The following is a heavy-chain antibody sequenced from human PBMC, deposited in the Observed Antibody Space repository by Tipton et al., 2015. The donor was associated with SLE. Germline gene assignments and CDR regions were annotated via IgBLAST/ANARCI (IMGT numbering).Heavy chain of an antibody. V-gene: IGHV3-23*01. Sequence: GSLRLSCAASGFTFSSYAMSWVRQAPGKGLEWVSAISGSGGSTYYADSVKGRFTISRDNSKNTLYLQMNSLRAGDTAVYYCARASGYSSSFDAFDIWGQGTMVTVSS. CDR3: ARASGYSSSFDAFDI. D-gene: IGHD6-13*01. CDR2: ISGSGGST. J-gene: IGHJ3*02. CDR1: GFTFSSYA.